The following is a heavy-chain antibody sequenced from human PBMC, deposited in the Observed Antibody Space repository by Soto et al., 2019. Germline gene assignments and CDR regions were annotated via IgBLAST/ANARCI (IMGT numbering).Heavy chain of an antibody. CDR3: AKARRAGGNYGSYSDF. D-gene: IGHD1-7*01. V-gene: IGHV3-23*01. Sequence: EVQLLESGGGLVQPGGSLRLSCAASGFTFSSYGMTWVRQAPGKGLEWVSFSSATGAGTYYADSVKGRFTISRDNSKNTLYLKMTSLRADETADYYCAKARRAGGNYGSYSDFWGQGALVIVSS. CDR2: SSATGAGT. J-gene: IGHJ4*02. CDR1: GFTFSSYG.